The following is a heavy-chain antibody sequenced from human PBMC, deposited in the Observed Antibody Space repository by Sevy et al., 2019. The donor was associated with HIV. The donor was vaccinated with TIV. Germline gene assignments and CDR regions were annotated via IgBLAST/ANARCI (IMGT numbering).Heavy chain of an antibody. CDR3: ATHAGIAAAGRVFDY. D-gene: IGHD6-13*01. Sequence: GGSLRLSCAASGFTFSDHYMEWVRQAPGKGLEWVGRIRNKADSYTTEYAASVRGSFTITRDESKNSLYLLMNSLKTGDTAAYYCATHAGIAAAGRVFDYWGQGTLVTVSS. V-gene: IGHV3-72*01. J-gene: IGHJ4*02. CDR1: GFTFSDHY. CDR2: IRNKADSYTT.